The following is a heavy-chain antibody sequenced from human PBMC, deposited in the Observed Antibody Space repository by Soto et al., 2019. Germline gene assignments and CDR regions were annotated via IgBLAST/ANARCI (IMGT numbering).Heavy chain of an antibody. D-gene: IGHD2-21*02. CDR1: GYTFTGYY. CDR2: INPSGGST. J-gene: IGHJ3*02. Sequence: GASVKVSCKASGYTFTGYYMHWVRQAPGQGLEWMGWINPSGGSTSYAQKFQGRVTMTRDTSTSTVYMELSSLRSEDTAVYYCARGSLSIVVVTATHDAFDIWGQGTMVTVSS. V-gene: IGHV1-46*03. CDR3: ARGSLSIVVVTATHDAFDI.